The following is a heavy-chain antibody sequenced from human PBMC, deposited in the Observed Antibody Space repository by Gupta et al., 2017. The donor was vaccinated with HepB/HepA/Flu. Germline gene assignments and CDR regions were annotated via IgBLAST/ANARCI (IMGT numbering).Heavy chain of an antibody. CDR2: INQDGSEK. Sequence: EVHVVESGGALVQPGGSLRLSCAASGFTFSNYWMDWVRQAPGKGLEWVANINQDGSEKYYVDSVKGRFTITRDNAKNSLYLQINSLRVEDTAVYYCSRSLDYWGQGTLVTVSS. V-gene: IGHV3-7*01. CDR3: SRSLDY. J-gene: IGHJ4*02. CDR1: GFTFSNYW.